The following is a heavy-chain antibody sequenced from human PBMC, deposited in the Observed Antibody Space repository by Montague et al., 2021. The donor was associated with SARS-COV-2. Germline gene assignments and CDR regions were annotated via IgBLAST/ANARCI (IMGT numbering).Heavy chain of an antibody. D-gene: IGHD3-16*01. CDR2: IKEDGSDQ. V-gene: IGHV3-7*01. CDR1: GFTFSSYW. J-gene: IGHJ4*02. CDR3: ARAPRRGGAY. Sequence: SLRLSFSASGFTFSSYWMSWVRQAPGKGLEWVAHIKEDGSDQYYVDSVKGRVTISRDNAKNSVYLQMNSLRAEDTAVYYCARAPRRGGAYWGQGTPVTVSS.